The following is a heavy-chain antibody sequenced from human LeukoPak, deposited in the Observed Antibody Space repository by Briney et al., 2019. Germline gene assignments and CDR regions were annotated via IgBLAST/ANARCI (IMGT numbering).Heavy chain of an antibody. CDR3: ATTGGSWYDGSFDY. J-gene: IGHJ4*02. D-gene: IGHD6-13*01. CDR1: GFTLSNYG. CDR2: MWYDGTNK. V-gene: IGHV3-33*01. Sequence: GRSLRLSCAASGFTLSNYGMHWVRQAPGKGLEWVAVMWYDGTNKYYADSVKGRFTISRDNSKNTLYLQLNSLRAEDTAVYYCATTGGSWYDGSFDYWGQGTLVTVSS.